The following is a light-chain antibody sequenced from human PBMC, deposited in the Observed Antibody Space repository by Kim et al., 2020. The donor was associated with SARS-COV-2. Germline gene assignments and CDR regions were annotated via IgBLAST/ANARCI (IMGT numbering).Light chain of an antibody. CDR1: QSISDY. CDR2: AAS. Sequence: GDRVTITCRASQSISDYLNWYRQKPGKAPELLIFAASSLQSGVPSRFSGSGSGTDFSLSISTLQPEDSATYYCQQSLTTPLTFGGGTKVDIK. V-gene: IGKV1-39*01. J-gene: IGKJ4*01. CDR3: QQSLTTPLT.